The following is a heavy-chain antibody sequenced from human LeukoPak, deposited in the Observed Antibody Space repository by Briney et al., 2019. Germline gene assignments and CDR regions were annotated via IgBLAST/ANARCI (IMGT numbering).Heavy chain of an antibody. J-gene: IGHJ4*02. D-gene: IGHD6-6*01. CDR1: GGSISSSSYY. CDR3: ATLEYSSSFDY. CDR2: IYYSGST. V-gene: IGHV4-39*01. Sequence: SETLSLTCTVSGGSISSSSYYWGWIRQPPGKGLEWIGSIYYSGSTYYNPSLKSRVTISVDTSKNQFSLKLSSVTAADTAVYYCATLEYSSSFDYWGQGTLVTVSS.